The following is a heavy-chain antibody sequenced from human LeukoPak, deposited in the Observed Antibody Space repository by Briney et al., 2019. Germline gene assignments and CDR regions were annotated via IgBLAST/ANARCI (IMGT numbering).Heavy chain of an antibody. CDR3: ARGSITGTTAWFDP. CDR2: IYTSGST. D-gene: IGHD1-7*01. Sequence: SETLSLTCPVPGGSTSSYYWSWIRQPAGKGLEWIGRIYTSGSTNYNPSLKSRVTMSVDTSKNQFSLKLSSVTAADTAVYYCARGSITGTTAWFDPWGQGTLVTVSS. J-gene: IGHJ5*02. V-gene: IGHV4-4*07. CDR1: GGSTSSYY.